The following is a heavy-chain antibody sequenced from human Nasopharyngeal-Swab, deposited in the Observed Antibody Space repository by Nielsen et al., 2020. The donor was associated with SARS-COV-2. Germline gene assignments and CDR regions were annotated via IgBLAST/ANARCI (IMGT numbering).Heavy chain of an antibody. CDR1: GFTFSDYY. CDR3: ARGEKIAAAGTKWFDP. CDR2: ISSSSSYT. D-gene: IGHD6-13*01. V-gene: IGHV3-11*06. Sequence: GGSLRLSCAASGFTFSDYYMSWIRQAPGKGLEWVSYISSSSSYTNYADSVKGRFTISRDNAKNSLYLQMNSLRAEDTAVYYCARGEKIAAAGTKWFDPWGQGTLVTVSS. J-gene: IGHJ5*02.